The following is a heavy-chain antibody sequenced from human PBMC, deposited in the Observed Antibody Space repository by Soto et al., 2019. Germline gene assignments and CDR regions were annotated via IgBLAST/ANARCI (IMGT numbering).Heavy chain of an antibody. Sequence: SETLSLTCTVSGGSISSSSYYWGWIRQPPGKGLEWIGSIYYSGSTYYNPSLKSRVTISVDTSKNQFSLKLSSVTAADTAVYYCARGGYFDLWGRGTLDTVSS. J-gene: IGHJ2*01. CDR1: GGSISSSSYY. V-gene: IGHV4-39*07. CDR3: ARGGYFDL. CDR2: IYYSGST.